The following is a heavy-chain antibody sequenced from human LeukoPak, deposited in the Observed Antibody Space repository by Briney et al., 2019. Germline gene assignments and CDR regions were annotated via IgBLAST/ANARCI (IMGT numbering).Heavy chain of an antibody. Sequence: ASVKVSCKASGYTFTGYYIHWVRQAPGQGLEWLGWINPHTGDTYHAQKFQGRVTMTSDASVNTAYMQLSRLNSDDAAIYYCARGEAPEDKWGQGTLVTVSS. CDR2: INPHTGDT. J-gene: IGHJ4*02. CDR1: GYTFTGYY. CDR3: ARGEAPEDK. V-gene: IGHV1-2*02.